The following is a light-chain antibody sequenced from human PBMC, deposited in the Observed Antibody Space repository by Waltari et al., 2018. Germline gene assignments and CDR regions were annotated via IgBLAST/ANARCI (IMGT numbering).Light chain of an antibody. CDR1: ESNIGAGYD. V-gene: IGLV1-40*01. CDR3: QSYDTTLSVV. CDR2: GVN. J-gene: IGLJ2*01. Sequence: QSVLTQPPSVSGAPGQRVTISCSGSESNIGAGYDVHWYRQLPGKAPTLLIYGVNTRPPGVSDRFSGSQFDTSASLAIAGLQADDEADYYCQSYDTTLSVVFGGGTKLTVL.